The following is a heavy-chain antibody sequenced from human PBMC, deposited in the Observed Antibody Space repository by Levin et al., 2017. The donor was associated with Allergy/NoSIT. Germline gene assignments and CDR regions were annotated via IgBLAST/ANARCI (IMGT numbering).Heavy chain of an antibody. CDR1: GFMFNTSS. CDR2: ISSSSTTI. V-gene: IGHV3-48*01. CDR3: ATIHRDAYNVDY. D-gene: IGHD5-24*01. Sequence: LSLTCAASGFMFNTSSMNWVRQAPGKGLEWVSYISSSSTTIDYADSVKGRFTVSRDNAKNSLYLQMNSLRAEDTAVYYCATIHRDAYNVDYWGQGTLVTVSS. J-gene: IGHJ4*02.